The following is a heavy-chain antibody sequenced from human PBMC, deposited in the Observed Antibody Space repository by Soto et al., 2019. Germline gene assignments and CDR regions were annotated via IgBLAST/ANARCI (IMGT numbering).Heavy chain of an antibody. D-gene: IGHD5-12*01. CDR2: FDPEDGET. Sequence: ASVKVSCKGSGYTLTELPMHWVRQAPGKGLEWMGGFDPEDGETIYAQKFQGRVTMTEDTSTDTAYMELSSLRSEDTAVYYCATAIIVATIIEQGDLGYWGQGTLVTVSS. J-gene: IGHJ4*02. CDR1: GYTLTELP. V-gene: IGHV1-24*01. CDR3: ATAIIVATIIEQGDLGY.